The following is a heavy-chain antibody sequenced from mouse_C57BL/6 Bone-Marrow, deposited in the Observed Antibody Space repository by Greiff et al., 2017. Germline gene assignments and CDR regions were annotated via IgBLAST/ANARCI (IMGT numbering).Heavy chain of an antibody. CDR2: ISSGGDYI. J-gene: IGHJ4*01. CDR3: VTTVGDYAMDY. D-gene: IGHD1-1*01. Sequence: EVMLVESGEGLVKPGGSLKLSCAASGFTFSSSAMSWVRQTPEKRLEWVAYISSGGDYIYYADTVKGRFTISRDNARNTLYLQMSSLKSEDTAMYYAVTTVGDYAMDYWCQGPSVTVSS. CDR1: GFTFSSSA. V-gene: IGHV5S21*01.